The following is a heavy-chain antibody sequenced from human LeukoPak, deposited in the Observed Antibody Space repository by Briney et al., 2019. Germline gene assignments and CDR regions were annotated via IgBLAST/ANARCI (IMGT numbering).Heavy chain of an antibody. V-gene: IGHV3-30-3*01. D-gene: IGHD3-10*01. Sequence: PGGSLRLSCAASGFTFSSYAMHWVRQAPGKGLEGVAVISYDGTNIYYAASVTGRFTISRDNSKNTLYLQMNSLRAEDTAVYYCARDPGGGDSYGSGSYYYFQHWGQGTLVTVSS. CDR3: ARDPGGGDSYGSGSYYYFQH. CDR1: GFTFSSYA. CDR2: ISYDGTNI. J-gene: IGHJ1*01.